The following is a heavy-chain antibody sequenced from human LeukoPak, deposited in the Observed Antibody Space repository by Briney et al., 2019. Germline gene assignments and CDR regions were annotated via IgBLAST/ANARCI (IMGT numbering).Heavy chain of an antibody. Sequence: GGSLRLSCAASGFTFSDYAMNWVRQAPGKGLEWVSFIRGGGAGTRYADPVQGRFIISRDNSKNTLYLQMNSLRVEDTATYYCAKCSANYYSDAFDMWGQGTMVTVSS. CDR3: AKCSANYYSDAFDM. J-gene: IGHJ3*02. CDR1: GFTFSDYA. V-gene: IGHV3-23*01. CDR2: IRGGGAGT. D-gene: IGHD3-10*02.